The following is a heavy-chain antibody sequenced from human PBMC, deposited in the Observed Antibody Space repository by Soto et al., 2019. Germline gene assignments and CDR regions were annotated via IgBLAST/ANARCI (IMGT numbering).Heavy chain of an antibody. CDR3: AKSRAELYCSGGSCYSSTYDY. D-gene: IGHD2-15*01. CDR2: ISGSGGST. J-gene: IGHJ4*02. Sequence: GGSLRLSCAASGFTFSSYAMSWVRQAPGKGLEWVSAISGSGGSTYYAESVKGRFTISRDNSKNTLYLQMNSLRAEDTAVYYCAKSRAELYCSGGSCYSSTYDYWGQGTLVTVSS. CDR1: GFTFSSYA. V-gene: IGHV3-23*01.